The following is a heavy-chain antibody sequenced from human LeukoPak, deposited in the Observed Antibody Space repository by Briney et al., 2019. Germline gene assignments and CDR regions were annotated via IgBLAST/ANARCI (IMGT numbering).Heavy chain of an antibody. CDR3: AKRPSDYGDYVTYFDY. CDR2: ISDDGRRK. D-gene: IGHD4-17*01. J-gene: IGHJ4*02. Sequence: GGSLRLSCAASGFSFISYGMHWVRQAPGKGLEGVGVISDDGRRKDYADSVKGRFTISRDNSKDTLYLQMNSLRAEDTAVYYCAKRPSDYGDYVTYFDYWGQGTLVTVSS. V-gene: IGHV3-30*18. CDR1: GFSFISYG.